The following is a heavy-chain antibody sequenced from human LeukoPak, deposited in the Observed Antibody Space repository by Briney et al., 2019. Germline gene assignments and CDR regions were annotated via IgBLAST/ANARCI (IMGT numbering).Heavy chain of an antibody. D-gene: IGHD3-22*01. CDR2: INHSGST. CDR1: GGSFSVYY. CDR3: AGLELDYYDSSGSDY. V-gene: IGHV4-34*01. J-gene: IGHJ4*02. Sequence: PSETLSLTCAVYGGSFSVYYWSWIRQPPGKGLEWIGEINHSGSTNYNPSLKSRVTVSVDTSKNQFSLKLSSVTAADTAVYYCAGLELDYYDSSGSDYWGQGTLVTVSS.